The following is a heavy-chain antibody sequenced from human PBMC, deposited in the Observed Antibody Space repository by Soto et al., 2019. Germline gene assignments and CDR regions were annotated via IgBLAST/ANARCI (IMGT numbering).Heavy chain of an antibody. CDR1: GFSLSNARMG. V-gene: IGHV2-26*01. CDR3: ARIRGWDMITFGGVIVIPGGGAFDI. CDR2: IFSNDEK. D-gene: IGHD3-16*02. J-gene: IGHJ3*02. Sequence: QVTLKESGPVLVKPTETLTLTCTVSGFSLSNARMGVSWIRQPPGKALEWLAHIFSNDEKSYSTSLKSRLTISKDTSKSQVVLTMTNMDPVDTATYYCARIRGWDMITFGGVIVIPGGGAFDIWGQGTMVTVSS.